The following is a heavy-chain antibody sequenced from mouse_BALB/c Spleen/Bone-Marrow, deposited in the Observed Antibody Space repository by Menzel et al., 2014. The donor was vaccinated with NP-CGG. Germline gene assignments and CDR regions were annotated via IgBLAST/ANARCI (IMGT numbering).Heavy chain of an antibody. CDR3: TRSNYGYWYFDV. CDR2: INPSNGGT. D-gene: IGHD1-1*01. Sequence: VQLQQSGAELVKPGASVKLSCKASGYTFGSYYMYWVKQRPGQGLEWIGEINPSNGGTKFNEKFKSKATLTVDKSSSTAYMQLSSLTSEDSAVYYCTRSNYGYWYFDVWGAGTTVTVSS. CDR1: GYTFGSYY. V-gene: IGHV1S81*02. J-gene: IGHJ1*01.